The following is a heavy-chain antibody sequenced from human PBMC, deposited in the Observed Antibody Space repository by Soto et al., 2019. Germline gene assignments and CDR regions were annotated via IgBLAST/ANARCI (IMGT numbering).Heavy chain of an antibody. J-gene: IGHJ4*02. Sequence: SETLSLTCTASGGSISPYYWSWIRQPPGTGLEWIGEINHSGSTNYNPSLKSRVTISVDTSKNQFSLKLTSVTAADTAVYYCARDKITGLFDYWGQGTLVTVSS. CDR2: INHSGST. D-gene: IGHD2-8*02. CDR1: GGSISPYY. V-gene: IGHV4-34*01. CDR3: ARDKITGLFDY.